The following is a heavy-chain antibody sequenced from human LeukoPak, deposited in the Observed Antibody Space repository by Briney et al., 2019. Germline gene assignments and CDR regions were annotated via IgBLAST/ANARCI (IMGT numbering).Heavy chain of an antibody. Sequence: ASVKVSCKASGYTFTTYGISWVRQAPGQGLEWMGWISGYNANTNYAQRLQGRVTMTTDTSTSTAYMELRSLRSDDTAVYYCARDVSRAAAGRGLSDYWGQGTLVTVSS. CDR3: ARDVSRAAAGRGLSDY. D-gene: IGHD6-13*01. J-gene: IGHJ4*02. CDR2: ISGYNANT. V-gene: IGHV1-18*01. CDR1: GYTFTTYG.